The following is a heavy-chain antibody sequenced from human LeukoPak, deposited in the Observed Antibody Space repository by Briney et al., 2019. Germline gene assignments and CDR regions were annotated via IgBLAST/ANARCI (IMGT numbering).Heavy chain of an antibody. Sequence: ASVKVSCKAPGYTFTGYYIHWVRQAPGQGLEWMGIINPSGGSTSYAEKFQGRVTMTRDTSTSTVYMELSSLRSEDTAVHYCARVGGTSSFDPWGQGTLVTVSS. V-gene: IGHV1-46*01. CDR1: GYTFTGYY. J-gene: IGHJ5*02. CDR3: ARVGGTSSFDP. D-gene: IGHD1-1*01. CDR2: INPSGGST.